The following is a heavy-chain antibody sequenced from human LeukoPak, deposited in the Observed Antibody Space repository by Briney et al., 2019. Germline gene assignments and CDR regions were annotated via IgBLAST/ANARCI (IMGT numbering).Heavy chain of an antibody. J-gene: IGHJ4*02. CDR3: ARDPGAFPYFFDC. CDR1: GFTFNTYG. D-gene: IGHD4/OR15-4a*01. CDR2: ISGDGVSP. Sequence: GGSLRLSCVVSGFTFNTYGMNWVRQAPGKGLECVSAISGDGVSPYYADSVRGRFTISRDNSKNTLYLQMNSLRVEDTAVYFCARDPGAFPYFFDCWGQGTLVTVSS. V-gene: IGHV3-23*01.